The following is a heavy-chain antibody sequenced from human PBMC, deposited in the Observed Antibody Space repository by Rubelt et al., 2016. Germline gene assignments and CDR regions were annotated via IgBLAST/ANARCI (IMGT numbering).Heavy chain of an antibody. Sequence: QVQLQQWGAGLLKPSETLSLTCAVYGGSFSGYYWSWIRQPPGKGLDWIGEINHSGSTNYNPPPRSGVTIAVETSKNQFSLKLGSVTSAETAVYYCARVRRIRWVCDYWGQGTLVTVSS. CDR1: GGSFSGYY. V-gene: IGHV4-34*01. D-gene: IGHD1-26*01. CDR2: INHSGST. CDR3: ARVRRIRWVCDY. J-gene: IGHJ4*02.